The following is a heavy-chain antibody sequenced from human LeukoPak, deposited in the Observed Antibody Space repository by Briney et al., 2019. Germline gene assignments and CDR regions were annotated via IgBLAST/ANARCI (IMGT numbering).Heavy chain of an antibody. CDR3: ARRRDSSRDYVPPFDY. J-gene: IGHJ4*02. V-gene: IGHV4-34*01. CDR2: INHSGST. Sequence: SETLSLTCAVYGGSFSGYYWSWIRQPPGKGLEWIGEINHSGSTNYNPSLKSRVTISVDTSKNQFSLKQSSVTAADTAVYYCARRRDSSRDYVPPFDYWGQGTLVTVSS. CDR1: GGSFSGYY. D-gene: IGHD3-22*01.